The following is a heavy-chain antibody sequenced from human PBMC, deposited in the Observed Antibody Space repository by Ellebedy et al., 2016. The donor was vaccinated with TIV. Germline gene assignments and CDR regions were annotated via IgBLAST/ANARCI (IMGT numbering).Heavy chain of an antibody. V-gene: IGHV1-2*02. CDR3: ATGYSSSWYFPSTY. CDR2: INPNSGGT. J-gene: IGHJ4*02. CDR1: GYTFTGYY. Sequence: ASVKVSCKASGYTFTGYYMHWVRQAPGQGLEWMGWINPNSGGTNYARTFQGRVTMTRDTSISTAYMELSRLRSDDTAVYYCATGYSSSWYFPSTYWGQGTLVTVSS. D-gene: IGHD6-13*01.